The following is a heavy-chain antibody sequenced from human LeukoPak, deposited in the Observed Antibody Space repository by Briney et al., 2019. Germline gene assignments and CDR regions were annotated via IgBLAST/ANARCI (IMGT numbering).Heavy chain of an antibody. D-gene: IGHD2-15*01. J-gene: IGHJ4*02. Sequence: GGSLRLSCAASGFTFSSYAMSWVRQAPGKGLEWVSAISGSGGSTYYAGSVKGRFTISRDNSKNTLYLQMNSLRAEDTAVYYCAKDGYCSGGSCYPYWGQGTLVTVSS. V-gene: IGHV3-23*01. CDR2: ISGSGGST. CDR1: GFTFSSYA. CDR3: AKDGYCSGGSCYPY.